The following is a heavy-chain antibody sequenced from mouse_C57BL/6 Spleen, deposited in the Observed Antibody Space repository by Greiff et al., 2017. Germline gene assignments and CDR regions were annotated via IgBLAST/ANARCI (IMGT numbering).Heavy chain of an antibody. D-gene: IGHD1-1*01. CDR1: GYSFTGYY. V-gene: IGHV1-42*01. Sequence: VQLQQSGPELVKPGASVKISCKASGYSFTGYYMNWVKQSPEKSLEWIGEINPSTGGTNYNQKFKAKATMTVDKSASTAYMQLKSLTSEDSAVYDGAGPYYYGSGWYIDDWGKGTTVTVSS. CDR2: INPSTGGT. CDR3: AGPYYYGSGWYIDD. J-gene: IGHJ1*03.